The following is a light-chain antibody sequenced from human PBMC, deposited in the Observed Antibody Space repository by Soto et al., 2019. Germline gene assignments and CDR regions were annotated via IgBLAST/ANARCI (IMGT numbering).Light chain of an antibody. J-gene: IGKJ5*01. Sequence: EIVMTQSPATLSVSPGERATLSCRASQSVNINLAWYQQKPGQAPRLLIYDASTRATGIPARFSGTGSGTEFTLTISSLQSEDFALYYCQQYSNWPPITFGQGTRLEMK. CDR1: QSVNIN. CDR3: QQYSNWPPIT. V-gene: IGKV3-15*01. CDR2: DAS.